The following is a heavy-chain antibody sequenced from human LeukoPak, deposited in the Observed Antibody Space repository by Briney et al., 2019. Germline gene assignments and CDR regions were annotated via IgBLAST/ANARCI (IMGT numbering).Heavy chain of an antibody. V-gene: IGHV4-30-2*01. J-gene: IGHJ3*02. CDR3: ARYYGSGSYRNGAFDI. D-gene: IGHD3-10*01. CDR1: GGSISSGGYS. CDR2: IYHSGST. Sequence: SQTLSLTCAVSGGSISSGGYSWSWIRQPPGKGLEWIGYIYHSGSTYYNPSLKSRVTISVDRSKNQFSLKLSSVTAADTAVYYCARYYGSGSYRNGAFDIWGQGTMVTVSS.